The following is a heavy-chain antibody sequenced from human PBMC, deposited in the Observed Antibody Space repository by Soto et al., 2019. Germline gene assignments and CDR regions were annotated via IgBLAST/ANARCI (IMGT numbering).Heavy chain of an antibody. CDR1: GFTFSSYV. V-gene: IGHV3-30-3*01. J-gene: IGHJ6*02. CDR2: ISYDGSNK. D-gene: IGHD4-17*01. CDR3: ARDSLATVTTETTLDYYYYCGMDA. Sequence: QVQLVESGGGVVQPGRSLRLSCAASGFTFSSYVMHWVRQAPGKWLEWVAVISYDGSNKYYADSVKGRFTISRDNSKNTLYLQMNSLRAEDKAVYYCARDSLATVTTETTLDYYYYCGMDAWGQGTTVTVSS.